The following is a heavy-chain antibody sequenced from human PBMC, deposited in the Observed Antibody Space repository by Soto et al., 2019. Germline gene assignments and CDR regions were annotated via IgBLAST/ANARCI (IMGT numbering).Heavy chain of an antibody. D-gene: IGHD1-26*01. CDR3: AKDRQDHNAVWDPFDI. J-gene: IGHJ3*02. CDR1: GFTFSSYA. CDR2: ISGSGGDT. V-gene: IGHV3-23*01. Sequence: PGGSLRLSCAASGFTFSSYAVSWVRQAPRKGLEWVSAISGSGGDTHYADSVKGRFTISRDNSKSTVFLEMTSLRAEDTAMYYCAKDRQDHNAVWDPFDIWGQGTMVTVSS.